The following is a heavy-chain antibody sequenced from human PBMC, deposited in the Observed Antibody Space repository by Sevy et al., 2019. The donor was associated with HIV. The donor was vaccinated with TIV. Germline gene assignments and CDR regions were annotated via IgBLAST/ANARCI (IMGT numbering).Heavy chain of an antibody. CDR3: ARLYHYYDSSGYLDY. V-gene: IGHV3-53*01. CDR2: IYSGGST. CDR1: GFTVSSNY. D-gene: IGHD3-22*01. J-gene: IGHJ4*02. Sequence: GGSLRLSCAASGFTVSSNYMSWVRQAPGKGLEWVSVIYSGGSTYYADSVKGRFTISRDNSKNTLYLQMNSLRAEDTAVYYSARLYHYYDSSGYLDYWGQGTLVTVPS.